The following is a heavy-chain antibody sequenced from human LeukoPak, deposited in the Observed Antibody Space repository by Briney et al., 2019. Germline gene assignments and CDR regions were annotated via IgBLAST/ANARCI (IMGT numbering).Heavy chain of an antibody. Sequence: SGTLSLTCAVSGGSISSSNWWSWVRQPPGKGLEWIGEIYHSGSTNYNPSLKSRVTISVDKSKNQFSLKLSSVTAADTAVYYCARGYYYDSSGYYFDIWGQGTMVTVSS. D-gene: IGHD3-22*01. V-gene: IGHV4-4*02. CDR2: IYHSGST. J-gene: IGHJ3*02. CDR1: GGSISSSNW. CDR3: ARGYYYDSSGYYFDI.